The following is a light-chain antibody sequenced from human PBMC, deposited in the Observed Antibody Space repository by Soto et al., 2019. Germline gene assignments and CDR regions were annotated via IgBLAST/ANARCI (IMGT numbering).Light chain of an antibody. J-gene: IGKJ2*01. CDR1: QSIRSC. CDR2: DAS. V-gene: IGKV1-5*01. Sequence: EIEMTQSPSTLSLSPGDRVTISCRASQSIRSCLAWCQQKPGKAPPLLIYDASSVASGVPSRFSGSGSGTEFTLTISSLQADDFASYYWQQSNSYTQTFGPGTKVEIK. CDR3: QQSNSYTQT.